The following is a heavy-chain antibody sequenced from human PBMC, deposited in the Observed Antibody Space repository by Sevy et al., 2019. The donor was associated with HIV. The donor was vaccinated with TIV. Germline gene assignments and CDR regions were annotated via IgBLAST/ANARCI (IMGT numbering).Heavy chain of an antibody. Sequence: GGSLRLSCVASGFTFSSYWMFWVRQAPGKGLVWVSRINTGGSNTNYADSVKGRFTISRDNAKNTLYLQMNSLRAEDTAVYYCARVEGATPHYIDHWGQGTLVTVSS. J-gene: IGHJ4*02. CDR3: ARVEGATPHYIDH. V-gene: IGHV3-74*01. D-gene: IGHD1-26*01. CDR1: GFTFSSYW. CDR2: INTGGSNT.